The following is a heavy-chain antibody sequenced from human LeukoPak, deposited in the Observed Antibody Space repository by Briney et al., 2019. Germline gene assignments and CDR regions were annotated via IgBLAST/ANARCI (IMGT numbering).Heavy chain of an antibody. CDR1: GFTFSSYW. Sequence: GGSLRLSCVASGFTFSSYWMHWVRQDPRKGLVWVSRINGDGRNINYADSVRGRFTISRDNAKNTLYLQMNTLRVEDTAVYYCARERIAAAGTKPYKLRGAFDIWGQGTMVTVSS. CDR3: ARERIAAAGTKPYKLRGAFDI. CDR2: INGDGRNI. D-gene: IGHD6-13*01. V-gene: IGHV3-74*01. J-gene: IGHJ3*02.